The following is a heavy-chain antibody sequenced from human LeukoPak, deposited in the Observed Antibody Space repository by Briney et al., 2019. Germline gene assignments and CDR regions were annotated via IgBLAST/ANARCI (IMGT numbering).Heavy chain of an antibody. CDR3: ARLNSGNYYDY. J-gene: IGHJ4*02. D-gene: IGHD5-12*01. CDR2: ITSSGTYI. V-gene: IGHV3-21*01. CDR1: GFTFSAYT. Sequence: GGSLRLSCAPSGFTFSAYTMHWVRQAPGKGLEWVSSITSSGTYIYYADSVRGRVSISRDSAKNSLSLQMSSLRAEDTAVYYCARLNSGNYYDYWGQRTLVAVSS.